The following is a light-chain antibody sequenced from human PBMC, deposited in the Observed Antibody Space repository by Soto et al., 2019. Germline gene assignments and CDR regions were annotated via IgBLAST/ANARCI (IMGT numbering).Light chain of an antibody. CDR2: SSN. Sequence: QSVLTQPPSASGTPGQRVTISCSGSSSNIGSNSVNWYQQLPGTAPNILMYSSNKRPSGVLDRFSGSKSGTSAALAISGLQPDDEADYYCAAWDDSRNGVVFGGGTQLTVL. J-gene: IGLJ2*01. V-gene: IGLV1-44*01. CDR1: SSNIGSNS. CDR3: AAWDDSRNGVV.